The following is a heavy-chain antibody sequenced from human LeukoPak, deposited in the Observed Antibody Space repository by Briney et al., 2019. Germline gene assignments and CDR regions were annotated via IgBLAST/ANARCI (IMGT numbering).Heavy chain of an antibody. J-gene: IGHJ6*02. CDR2: IKQDGSEK. Sequence: GGSLRLSCAASGFTFSSYWMSWVRQAPGKGLEWVANIKQDGSEKYYVDSVKGRFTISRDNAKNSLYLQMNSLRAEDTAVYYCARDDSSAKPPFYYYYGMDVWGQGTTVTVSS. D-gene: IGHD3-22*01. CDR3: ARDDSSAKPPFYYYYGMDV. V-gene: IGHV3-7*01. CDR1: GFTFSSYW.